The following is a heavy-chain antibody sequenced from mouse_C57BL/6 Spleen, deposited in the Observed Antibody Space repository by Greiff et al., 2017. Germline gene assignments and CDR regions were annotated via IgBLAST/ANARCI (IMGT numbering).Heavy chain of an antibody. CDR2: ISYDGSN. CDR1: GYSITSGYY. Sequence: EVQLQESGPGLVKPSQSLSLTCSVTGYSITSGYYWNWIRQFPGNKLEWMGYISYDGSNNYNPSLKNRISITRDTSKNQFFLKLNSVTTEDTATYYCARDMRFRDGYYDYVDYWGQGTTLTVSS. D-gene: IGHD2-3*01. CDR3: ARDMRFRDGYYDYVDY. J-gene: IGHJ2*01. V-gene: IGHV3-6*01.